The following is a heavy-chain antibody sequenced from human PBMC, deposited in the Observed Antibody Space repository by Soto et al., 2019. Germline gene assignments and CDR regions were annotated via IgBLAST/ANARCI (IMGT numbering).Heavy chain of an antibody. D-gene: IGHD3-16*01. CDR3: AHIMITWGGVSALDAFDM. V-gene: IGHV2-5*02. J-gene: IGHJ3*02. CDR1: GFSLSTSRVG. Sequence: GPTLVNPTQTLTLTCSFSGFSLSTSRVGVAWIRQPPGKALEWLAIIYWDDDRRYPPSLKTRLAITKDTSKNQVVLTMTNLDPGDTATYYCAHIMITWGGVSALDAFDMWGQGTMVTVSS. CDR2: IYWDDDR.